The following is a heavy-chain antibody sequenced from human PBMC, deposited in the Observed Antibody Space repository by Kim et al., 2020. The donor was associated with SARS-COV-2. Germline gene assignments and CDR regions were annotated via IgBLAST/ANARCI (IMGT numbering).Heavy chain of an antibody. D-gene: IGHD5-18*01. Sequence: YANSVKGRFTISRDNSKSTLYRQMNRLRAEDSAVYYCVRDLTYNYAYWGQGTLVTVSS. J-gene: IGHJ4*02. V-gene: IGHV3-33*01. CDR3: VRDLTYNYAY.